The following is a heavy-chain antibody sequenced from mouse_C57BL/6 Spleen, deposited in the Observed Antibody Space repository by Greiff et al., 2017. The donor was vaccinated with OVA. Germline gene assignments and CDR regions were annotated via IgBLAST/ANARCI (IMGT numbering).Heavy chain of an antibody. CDR1: GYSITSGYY. CDR2: ISYDGSN. D-gene: IGHD2-3*01. Sequence: EVQLQESGPGLVKPSQSLSLTCSVTGYSITSGYYWNWIRQFPGNKLEWMGYISYDGSNNYNPSLKNRISITRDTSKNQFFLKLNSVTTEDTATYYCARDRGDGYYYWGQGTTLTVSS. J-gene: IGHJ2*01. V-gene: IGHV3-6*01. CDR3: ARDRGDGYYY.